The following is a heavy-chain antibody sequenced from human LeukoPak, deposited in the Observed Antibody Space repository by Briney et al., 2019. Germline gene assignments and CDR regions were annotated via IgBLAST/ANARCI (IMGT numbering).Heavy chain of an antibody. V-gene: IGHV4-31*03. J-gene: IGHJ3*02. CDR2: IYYSGST. Sequence: PSETLSLTCTVSGGSISSGGYYWSWILQHPRKGLEWIGYIYYSGSTYYNPSLKSRVTISVDTSKNQFSLKLSSVTAADTAVYYCARDVTMVRGVTHDAFDIWGQGTMVTVSS. CDR1: GGSISSGGYY. CDR3: ARDVTMVRGVTHDAFDI. D-gene: IGHD3-10*01.